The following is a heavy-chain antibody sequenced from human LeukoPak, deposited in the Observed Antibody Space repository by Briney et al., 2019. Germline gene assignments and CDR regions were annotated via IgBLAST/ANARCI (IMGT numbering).Heavy chain of an antibody. Sequence: SETLSLTCTVSGGSISSSSYYWGWIRQPPGKGLEWIGSIYYSGSTYYNPSLKSRVTISVDTSKNQFSLKLSSVTAADTAVYYCARHGVGRDAFDIWGQGTMVTVSS. CDR1: GGSISSSSYY. CDR2: IYYSGST. V-gene: IGHV4-39*01. J-gene: IGHJ3*02. D-gene: IGHD1-26*01. CDR3: ARHGVGRDAFDI.